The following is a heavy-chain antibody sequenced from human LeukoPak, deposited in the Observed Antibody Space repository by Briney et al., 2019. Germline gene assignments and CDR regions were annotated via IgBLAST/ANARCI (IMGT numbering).Heavy chain of an antibody. CDR3: AAVERGSGSPDPYYYYGMDV. J-gene: IGHJ6*02. Sequence: SVKVSCKASGYTFTSYGISWVRQAPGQGLEWMGWIVVGSGNTNYAQKFQERVTITRDMSTSTAYMELSSLRSEDTAVYYCAAVERGSGSPDPYYYYGMDVWGQGTTVTVSS. V-gene: IGHV1-58*02. CDR2: IVVGSGNT. CDR1: GYTFTSYG. D-gene: IGHD3-10*01.